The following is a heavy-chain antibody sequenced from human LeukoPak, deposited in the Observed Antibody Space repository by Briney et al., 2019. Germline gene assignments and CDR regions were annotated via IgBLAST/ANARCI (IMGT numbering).Heavy chain of an antibody. V-gene: IGHV1-69*04. CDR1: GGTFTSYA. Sequence: SVKVSCKASGGTFTSYAISWVRQAPGQGLGWMGRIIPILGIANYAQKLQGRVTITADKSTSTAYMELSSLRSEDTAVYYCARGNCGGDCYPHDAFDIWGQGTMVTVSS. D-gene: IGHD2-21*02. CDR2: IIPILGIA. J-gene: IGHJ3*02. CDR3: ARGNCGGDCYPHDAFDI.